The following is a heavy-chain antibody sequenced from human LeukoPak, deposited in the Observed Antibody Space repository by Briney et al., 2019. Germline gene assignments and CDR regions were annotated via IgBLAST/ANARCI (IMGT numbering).Heavy chain of an antibody. J-gene: IGHJ4*02. Sequence: SETLSLTCTVSGGSISSGGYYWSWIRQHPGKGLEWIGYIYYSGSTYYNPSLKSRVTISVDTSKNQFSLKLSSVTAAGTAVYYCARVRGELYFDYWGQGTLVTVSS. CDR1: GGSISSGGYY. CDR2: IYYSGST. CDR3: ARVRGELYFDY. D-gene: IGHD4-23*01. V-gene: IGHV4-31*03.